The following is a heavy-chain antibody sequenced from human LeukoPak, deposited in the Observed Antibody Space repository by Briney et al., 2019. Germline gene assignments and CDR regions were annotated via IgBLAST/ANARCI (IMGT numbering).Heavy chain of an antibody. CDR2: ISSDGGST. CDR3: ARGTAVAGIADY. CDR1: GFTFSSYA. V-gene: IGHV3-64D*09. D-gene: IGHD6-19*01. Sequence: GLSLRLSCLPSGFTFSSYAMQWVRQAPGKGLEYVSAISSDGGSTYYTDSVKGRFSISRDNSKNTLYLRMSSLRAEDTAVYYCARGTAVAGIADYWGQGTLVTVSS. J-gene: IGHJ4*02.